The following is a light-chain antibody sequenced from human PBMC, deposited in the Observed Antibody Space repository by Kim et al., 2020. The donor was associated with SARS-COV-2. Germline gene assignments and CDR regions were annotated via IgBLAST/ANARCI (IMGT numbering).Light chain of an antibody. CDR3: QTWGTGIRV. J-gene: IGLJ3*02. CDR1: SGHSSYA. V-gene: IGLV4-69*01. Sequence: ASVKLTCTLNSGHSSYAIAWHQQQPEKGPRYLMKVSSDGSHSKGDGIPDRFSGSSSGAERYLTISSLQSEDEADYYCQTWGTGIRVFGGGTKVTVL. CDR2: VSSDGSH.